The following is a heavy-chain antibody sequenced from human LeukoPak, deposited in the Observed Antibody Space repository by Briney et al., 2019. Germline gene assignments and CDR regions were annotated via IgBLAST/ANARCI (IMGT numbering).Heavy chain of an antibody. CDR2: IYYSGST. V-gene: IGHV4-31*03. Sequence: PSETLSLTCTVSGGSISSSGYYWSWLRQHPGKGLEWIGYIYYSGSTYYNPSLKSRVTISVDTSKNQFSLKLSSVTAADTAVYYCARYYGSGSFHFDYWGQGTLVTVSS. CDR3: ARYYGSGSFHFDY. D-gene: IGHD3-10*01. CDR1: GGSISSSGYY. J-gene: IGHJ4*02.